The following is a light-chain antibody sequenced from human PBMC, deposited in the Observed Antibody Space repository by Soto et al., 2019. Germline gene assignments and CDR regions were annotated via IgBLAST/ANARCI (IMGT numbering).Light chain of an antibody. Sequence: QSVLTQPPSASGSPGLSVTISCTGTSSDVGGYNYVSWYQQHPGKAPKLVIYEVSKRPSGVPDRFSGSKSSNTASLTVSGLQAEDEADYYCSSFAGSNNYVFGTGTKVTVL. CDR1: SSDVGGYNY. CDR2: EVS. CDR3: SSFAGSNNYV. V-gene: IGLV2-8*01. J-gene: IGLJ1*01.